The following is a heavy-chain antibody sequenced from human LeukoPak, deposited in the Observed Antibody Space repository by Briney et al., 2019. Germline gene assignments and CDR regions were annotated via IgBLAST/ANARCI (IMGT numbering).Heavy chain of an antibody. CDR2: VNPEGSMT. Sequence: PGGSLRLSCVASGFTFSECWMSWVRLAPGKGLEWVASVNPEGSMTYYADSARGRFTLSRDNAKNSLDLQIDSLRAEDTAVYYCARGGQTTIFSDFWGQGTLVTVSS. CDR1: GFTFSECW. V-gene: IGHV3-7*04. J-gene: IGHJ4*02. D-gene: IGHD2/OR15-2a*01. CDR3: ARGGQTTIFSDF.